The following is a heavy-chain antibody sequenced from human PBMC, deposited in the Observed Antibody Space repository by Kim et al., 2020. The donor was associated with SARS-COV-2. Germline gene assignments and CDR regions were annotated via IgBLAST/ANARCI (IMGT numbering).Heavy chain of an antibody. CDR1: GYTLTELS. V-gene: IGHV1-24*01. CDR3: ATATPTPPKGWGAFDI. J-gene: IGHJ3*02. CDR2: FDPEDGET. D-gene: IGHD3-16*01. Sequence: ASVKVSCKVSGYTLTELSMHWVRQAPGKGLEWMGGFDPEDGETIYAQKFQGRVTMTEDTSTDTAYMELSSLRSEDTAVYYCATATPTPPKGWGAFDIWGQGTMVTVSS.